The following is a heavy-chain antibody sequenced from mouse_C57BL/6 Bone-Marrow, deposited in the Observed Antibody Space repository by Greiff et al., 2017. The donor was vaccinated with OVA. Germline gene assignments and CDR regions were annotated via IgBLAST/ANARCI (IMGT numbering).Heavy chain of an antibody. CDR1: GFTFSSYA. J-gene: IGHJ3*01. CDR3: ARDTPRYYYGSSSWFAY. CDR2: ISDGGSYT. Sequence: DVQLVESGGGLVKPGGSLKLSCAASGFTFSSYAMSWVRQTPEKRLEWVATISDGGSYTYYPDNVKGRFTISRDNAKNNLYLQMSHLKSEDTAMYYCARDTPRYYYGSSSWFAYWGQGTLVTVSA. D-gene: IGHD1-1*01. V-gene: IGHV5-4*01.